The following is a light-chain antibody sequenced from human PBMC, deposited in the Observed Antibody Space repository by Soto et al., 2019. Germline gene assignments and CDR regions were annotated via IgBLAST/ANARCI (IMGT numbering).Light chain of an antibody. V-gene: IGLV8-61*01. J-gene: IGLJ2*01. CDR2: STS. Sequence: QAVVTQEPSFSVSPGGTVTLTCGLSSGSVSAGYYPSWYQQTPGQAPRTLIYSTSTRSSGVPGRFSGSILENKAALTITGAQADYESDYYCVLYMGSGISVFGGGTKLTVL. CDR1: SGSVSAGYY. CDR3: VLYMGSGISV.